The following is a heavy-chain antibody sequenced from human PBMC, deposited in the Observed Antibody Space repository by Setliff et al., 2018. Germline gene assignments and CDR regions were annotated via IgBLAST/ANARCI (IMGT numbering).Heavy chain of an antibody. Sequence: SVKVSCKASGGTFSSYAISWVRQAPGQGLEWMGGIVPIFGTANYAQKFQGRVTITTDESTSTAYMELSSLRSEDTAVYYCARGITGTTNYYYGMDVWGQGTTVTVSS. CDR3: ARGITGTTNYYYGMDV. D-gene: IGHD1-7*01. CDR2: IVPIFGTA. V-gene: IGHV1-69*05. CDR1: GGTFSSYA. J-gene: IGHJ6*02.